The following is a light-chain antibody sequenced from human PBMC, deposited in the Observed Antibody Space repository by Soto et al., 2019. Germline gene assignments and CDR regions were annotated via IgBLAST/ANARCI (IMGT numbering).Light chain of an antibody. CDR2: YDN. CDR1: NIGSKS. V-gene: IGLV3-21*04. J-gene: IGLJ2*01. Sequence: SYELTQPPSVSVAPGKTARITCGGNNIGSKSVHWYKQKPGQAHVLVIYYDNDRPSGIPERFSGSNTGNTATLTISRAEAGDEADDYCQVWDSSSDHLVFGGGTKLTVL. CDR3: QVWDSSSDHLV.